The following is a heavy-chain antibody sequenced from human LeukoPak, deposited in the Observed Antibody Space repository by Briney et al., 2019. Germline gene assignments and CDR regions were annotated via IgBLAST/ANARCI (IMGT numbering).Heavy chain of an antibody. J-gene: IGHJ2*01. V-gene: IGHV4-39*01. Sequence: PSETLSLTCTVSGGSISSSSYYWGWIRQPPGKGLEWIGSIYYSGSTYYNPSLKSRVTISVDTSKNQFSLKLSSVTAADTAVYYCARRPPWYFDLWGRGTLVTVSS. CDR2: IYYSGST. CDR1: GGSISSSSYY. CDR3: ARRPPWYFDL.